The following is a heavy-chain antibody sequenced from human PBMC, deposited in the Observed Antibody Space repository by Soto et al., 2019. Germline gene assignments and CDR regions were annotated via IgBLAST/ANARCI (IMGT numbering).Heavy chain of an antibody. J-gene: IGHJ4*02. V-gene: IGHV4-59*08. CDR1: GGSISDHY. CDR3: ARLMGVVTVDY. Sequence: PSETLSLTCTVSGGSISDHYYMWIRQSPGKGLEWIGYIYSSGSTNYNPSLNSRVTISVDTSKNQFSLKLSSLSAADTAVYYCARLMGVVTVDYWGQGALVTAPQ. CDR2: IYSSGST. D-gene: IGHD2-21*02.